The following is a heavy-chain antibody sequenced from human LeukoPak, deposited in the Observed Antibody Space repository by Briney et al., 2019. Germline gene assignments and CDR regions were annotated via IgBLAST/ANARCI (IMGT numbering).Heavy chain of an antibody. CDR1: GFTFSSYG. V-gene: IGHV3-30*18. D-gene: IGHD6-19*01. CDR2: ISYDGSNK. CDR3: AKDSVAVTGTGNIDY. J-gene: IGHJ4*02. Sequence: GGPLRLSCAASGFTFSSYGMHWVRQAPGKGVEWVAVISYDGSNKYYADSVKGRFTISRDNSKNTLYLQMNSLRAEDTAVYYCAKDSVAVTGTGNIDYWGQGTLVTVSS.